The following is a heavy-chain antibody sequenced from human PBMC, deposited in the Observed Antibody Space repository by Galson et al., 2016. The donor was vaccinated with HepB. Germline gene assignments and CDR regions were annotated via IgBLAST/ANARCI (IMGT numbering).Heavy chain of an antibody. CDR3: ARTLKFRDDYSKNYYYHGMDV. Sequence: GGSISSSSYYWGWIRQPPGRGLEWIGNIYYSGSTYYKPSLKSRVTIPADTSKNQFSLKLSSVTAADTAIYYCARTLKFRDDYSKNYYYHGMDVWGKGTTVTVSS. D-gene: IGHD4-11*01. V-gene: IGHV4-39*01. CDR1: GGSISSSSYY. J-gene: IGHJ6*04. CDR2: IYYSGST.